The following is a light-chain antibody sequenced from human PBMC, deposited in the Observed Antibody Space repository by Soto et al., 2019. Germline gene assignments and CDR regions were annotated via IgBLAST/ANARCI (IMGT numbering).Light chain of an antibody. Sequence: EIVLTQSPGTLSLSPGDRATLSCRASQSVGSNYLAWYQQKPGQAPRLLIYGASNRATGIPDTVSGSGSGTDFTLTISTLEPEEFAVYYCQQYGSAPSTFGGGTKVEIK. J-gene: IGKJ4*01. V-gene: IGKV3-20*01. CDR3: QQYGSAPST. CDR2: GAS. CDR1: QSVGSNY.